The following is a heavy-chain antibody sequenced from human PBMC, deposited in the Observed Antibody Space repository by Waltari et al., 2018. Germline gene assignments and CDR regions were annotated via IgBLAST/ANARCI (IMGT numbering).Heavy chain of an antibody. CDR3: GRARVQGVKYFDY. CDR2: IDSDGSST. Sequence: DVQLVESGGGVVQPGGSLRLSCAAPGVSSSISRMHWVRHGPGAGLMWVSRIDSDGSSTSYEDSVRGRFTISRDNAKNTLYLQMNSVRDEDTAVYYCGRARVQGVKYFDYWGRGTLVTVSS. D-gene: IGHD3-10*01. V-gene: IGHV3-74*01. CDR1: GVSSSISR. J-gene: IGHJ4*02.